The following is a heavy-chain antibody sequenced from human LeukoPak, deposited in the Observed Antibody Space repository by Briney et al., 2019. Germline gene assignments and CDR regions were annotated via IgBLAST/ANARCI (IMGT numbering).Heavy chain of an antibody. Sequence: SETLSLTCTVSGGSISSGGYYWSWIRQHPVKGLEWIGNIYYSGSTDYNPSLKSRVSISVDTSKNQFSLKLSSVTAADTAVYYCARVLGLMDWFDPWGQGTLVTVSS. J-gene: IGHJ5*02. CDR2: IYYSGST. CDR3: ARVLGLMDWFDP. CDR1: GGSISSGGYY. D-gene: IGHD3-16*01. V-gene: IGHV4-31*03.